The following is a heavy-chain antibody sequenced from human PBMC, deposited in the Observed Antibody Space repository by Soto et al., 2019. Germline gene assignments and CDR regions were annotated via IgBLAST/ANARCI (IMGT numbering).Heavy chain of an antibody. Sequence: ATVKVSCKASGYTFTGYYMHWVRQAPGQGLEWMGWINPNSGGTNYAQKFQGRVTMTRDTSISTAYMELSRLRSDDTAVYYCARELAGYCSGGSCFVVDWFDPWGQGTLVTVPS. D-gene: IGHD2-15*01. CDR3: ARELAGYCSGGSCFVVDWFDP. CDR2: INPNSGGT. J-gene: IGHJ5*02. CDR1: GYTFTGYY. V-gene: IGHV1-2*02.